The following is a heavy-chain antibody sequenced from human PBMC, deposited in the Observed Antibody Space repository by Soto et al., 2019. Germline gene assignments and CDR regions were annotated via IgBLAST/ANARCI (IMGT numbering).Heavy chain of an antibody. J-gene: IGHJ6*02. CDR1: GFTFSSYA. D-gene: IGHD3-16*01. V-gene: IGHV3-30-3*01. CDR2: ISYDGSNK. Sequence: GGSLRLSCAASGFTFSSYAMHWVRQAPGKGLEWVAVISYDGSNKYYADSVKGRFTISRDNSKNTLYLQMNSLRAEDTAVYYCARGGCYQGHWGYYYYCMDVWGQGTTVTVSS. CDR3: ARGGCYQGHWGYYYYCMDV.